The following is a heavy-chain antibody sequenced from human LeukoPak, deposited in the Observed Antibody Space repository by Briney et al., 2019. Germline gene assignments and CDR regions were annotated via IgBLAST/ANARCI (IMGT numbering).Heavy chain of an antibody. V-gene: IGHV3-21*01. Sequence: PGGSLRLSCAASGFTFSSYSMNWVRQAPGKGLEWVSSFSSSSSYIYYADSVKGRFTISRDNAKNSLYLQMNSLRAEDTAVYYCARDDPKNSSGSFDYWGQGTLVTVSS. D-gene: IGHD3-22*01. CDR3: ARDDPKNSSGSFDY. CDR1: GFTFSSYS. J-gene: IGHJ4*02. CDR2: FSSSSSYI.